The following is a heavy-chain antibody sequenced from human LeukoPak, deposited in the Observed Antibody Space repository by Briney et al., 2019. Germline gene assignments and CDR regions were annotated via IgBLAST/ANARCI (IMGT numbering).Heavy chain of an antibody. CDR1: GFTVSSNY. Sequence: GGSLRLSCAASGFTVSSNYMSWVRQAPGKGLEWVSVIYSGGSTYYADSVKGRFTISRDNSKNTLYLQMNSLRAEDTAVYYCARGRYTGPFLSRPISKWGQGTLVTVSS. V-gene: IGHV3-53*01. J-gene: IGHJ4*02. CDR2: IYSGGST. D-gene: IGHD5-18*01. CDR3: ARGRYTGPFLSRPISK.